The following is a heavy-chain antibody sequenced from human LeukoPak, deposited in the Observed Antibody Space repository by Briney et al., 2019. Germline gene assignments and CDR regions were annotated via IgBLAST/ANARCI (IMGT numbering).Heavy chain of an antibody. CDR3: AKGQNYYDGSSYYSTDY. CDR1: GFTFSSYG. CDR2: ISSDGVNK. D-gene: IGHD3-22*01. V-gene: IGHV3-30*18. J-gene: IGHJ4*02. Sequence: GGSLRLSCAASGFTFSSYGMHWVRQAPGKGLEWVAVISSDGVNKYSADSVKGRFTISRDNSKNTLYLQMNSLRAEDTAVYYCAKGQNYYDGSSYYSTDYWGQGTPVTVSS.